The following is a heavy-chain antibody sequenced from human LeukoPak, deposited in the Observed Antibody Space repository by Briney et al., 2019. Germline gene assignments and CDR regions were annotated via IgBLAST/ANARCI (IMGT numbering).Heavy chain of an antibody. Sequence: ASVKVSCKTSGYTFTDYYIHWLRQAPGQGLEWMGIINPTGGSTSYAQKFQGRITLTRDTSTNTVYMEVSNLRSEDTAVYYCTREEPRHYFDFWGQGSLVTVSS. D-gene: IGHD1-26*01. V-gene: IGHV1-46*01. CDR3: TREEPRHYFDF. J-gene: IGHJ4*02. CDR1: GYTFTDYY. CDR2: INPTGGST.